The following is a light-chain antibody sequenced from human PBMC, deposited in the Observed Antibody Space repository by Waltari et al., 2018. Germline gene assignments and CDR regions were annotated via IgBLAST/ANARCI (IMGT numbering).Light chain of an antibody. Sequence: QSALTQPASVSGSHGQSITIPCTGTSTDVGYYDSISWYQQHPGKAPKLMIYDVRKRPSGVSIRFSGSKSGNTASLTISGLQAEDEADYYCSSYTTSSALFGTGTKVTVL. CDR2: DVR. J-gene: IGLJ1*01. CDR3: SSYTTSSAL. CDR1: STDVGYYDS. V-gene: IGLV2-14*03.